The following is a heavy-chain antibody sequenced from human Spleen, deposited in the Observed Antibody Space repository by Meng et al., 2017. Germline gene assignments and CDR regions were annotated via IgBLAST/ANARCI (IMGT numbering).Heavy chain of an antibody. J-gene: IGHJ4*02. V-gene: IGHV2-70*01. CDR2: IDCDGDK. Sequence: SGPTLVKPTQTLTLTCTFSGFSLSTNGMSVSWIRQPPGKALEWLALIDCDGDKYYTTSLKTRLTISKDNSKNQVVITMTNMDPVDTATYYCSRTQTTGTTREIFDYWGQGTLVTVSS. CDR1: GFSLSTNGMS. CDR3: SRTQTTGTTREIFDY. D-gene: IGHD4-17*01.